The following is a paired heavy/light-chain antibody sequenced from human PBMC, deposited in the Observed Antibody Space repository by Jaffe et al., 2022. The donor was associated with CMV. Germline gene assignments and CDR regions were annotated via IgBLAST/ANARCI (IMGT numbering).Heavy chain of an antibody. J-gene: IGHJ6*02. V-gene: IGHV3-11*01. D-gene: IGHD2-2*01. CDR2: ISSSGSTI. Sequence: QVQLVESGGGLVKPGGSLRLSCAASGFTFSDYYMSWIRQAPGKGLEWVSYISSSGSTIYYADSVKGRFTISRDNAKNSLYLQMNSLRAEDTAVYYCARDSLPLADIVVVPAAEMLPPRYGMDVWGQGTTVTVSS. CDR3: ARDSLPLADIVVVPAAEMLPPRYGMDV. CDR1: GFTFSDYY.
Light chain of an antibody. CDR3: MQALQTPFT. Sequence: DIVMTQSPLSLPVTPGEPASISCRSSQSLLHSNGYNYLDWYLQKPGKSPQLLIYLGSNRASGVPDRFSGSGSGTDFTLKISRVEAEDVGVYYCMQALQTPFTFGPGTKVDIK. CDR2: LGS. J-gene: IGKJ3*01. CDR1: QSLLHSNGYNY. V-gene: IGKV2-28*01.